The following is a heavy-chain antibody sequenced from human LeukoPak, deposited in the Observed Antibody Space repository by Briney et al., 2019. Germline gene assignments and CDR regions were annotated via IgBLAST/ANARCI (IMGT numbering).Heavy chain of an antibody. V-gene: IGHV4-34*01. CDR3: ASVGQQLANDAFDI. J-gene: IGHJ3*02. D-gene: IGHD6-13*01. CDR1: GGSFSDYY. CDR2: INHSGST. Sequence: PSETLSLTCAVYGGSFSDYYWSWIRQPPGKGLEWIGEINHSGSTNYNPSLKSRVTISVDTSKNQFSLQLNSVTPEDTAVYYCASVGQQLANDAFDIWGQGTMVTVSS.